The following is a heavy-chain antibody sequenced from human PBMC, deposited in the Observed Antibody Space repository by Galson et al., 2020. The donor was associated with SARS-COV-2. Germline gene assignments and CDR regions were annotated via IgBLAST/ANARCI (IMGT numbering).Heavy chain of an antibody. D-gene: IGHD3-9*01. V-gene: IGHV4-59*08. Sequence: ETSETLSLTCTVSGGSINNYYWSWIRQPPGKGLEWLAYIHSSGSTKYNASLKSRVTMSVDTSRNQFSLTLSSVAAADTAVYYCAGQDITGHFFEYWGQGTLVTVSS. CDR1: GGSINNYY. CDR2: IHSSGST. CDR3: AGQDITGHFFEY. J-gene: IGHJ4*02.